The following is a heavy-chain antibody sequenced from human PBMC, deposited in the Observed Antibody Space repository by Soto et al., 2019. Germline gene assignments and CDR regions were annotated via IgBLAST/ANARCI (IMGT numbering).Heavy chain of an antibody. J-gene: IGHJ6*02. CDR3: ARGGGTAMAYYYYYGMDV. D-gene: IGHD5-18*01. CDR1: GGTFSSYA. CDR2: IIPIFGTA. V-gene: IGHV1-69*01. Sequence: QVQLVQSGAEVKKPGSSVKVSCKASGGTFSSYAISWVRQAPGRGLEWMGGIIPIFGTANYAQKFQGRVTITADESTSTAYMELSSLRSEDTAVYYCARGGGTAMAYYYYYGMDVWGQGTTVTVAS.